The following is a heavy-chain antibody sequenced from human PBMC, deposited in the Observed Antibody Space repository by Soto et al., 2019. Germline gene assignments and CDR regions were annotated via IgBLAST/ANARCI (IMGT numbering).Heavy chain of an antibody. CDR3: ARDRNGNYYYGMDV. D-gene: IGHD1-1*01. CDR1: GGTVSSYA. J-gene: IGHJ6*02. V-gene: IGHV1-69*01. CDR2: IIPIFGTA. Sequence: VKVSCKASGGTVSSYAISWVRQAPGQGLEWMGGIIPIFGTANYAQKFQGRVTITADESTSTAYMELSSLRSEDTAVYYCARDRNGNYYYGMDVWGQGTTVTVSS.